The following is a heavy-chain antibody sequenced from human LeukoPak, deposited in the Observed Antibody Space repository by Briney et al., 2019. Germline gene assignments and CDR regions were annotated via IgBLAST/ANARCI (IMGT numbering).Heavy chain of an antibody. V-gene: IGHV1-18*01. CDR2: ISAYNGNT. D-gene: IGHD2-2*01. Sequence: GASVKVSCKASGYTFTSYGISWVRQAPGQGLEWMGWISAYNGNTNYAQKLQGRVTMTTDTSTSTAYMELRSLRSDDTAVYYCARDTRVVPAAAGDAFDIWGQGTMVTVSS. CDR1: GYTFTSYG. CDR3: ARDTRVVPAAAGDAFDI. J-gene: IGHJ3*02.